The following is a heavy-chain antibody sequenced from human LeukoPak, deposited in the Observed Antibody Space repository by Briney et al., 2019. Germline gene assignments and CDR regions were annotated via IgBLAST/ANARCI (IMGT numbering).Heavy chain of an antibody. CDR3: ARHVGISF. CDR2: IREVGTEK. D-gene: IGHD7-27*01. V-gene: IGHV3-7*01. J-gene: IGHJ4*02. Sequence: PGGSLRLSCTASGFTFSGAWVTWVRQGPGEGLEWVANIREVGTEKNYVDSVKGRVTTSRDNAKNSLFLQMSNLRDDDTAIYYCARHVGISFWGQGTLVTVSS. CDR1: GFTFSGAW.